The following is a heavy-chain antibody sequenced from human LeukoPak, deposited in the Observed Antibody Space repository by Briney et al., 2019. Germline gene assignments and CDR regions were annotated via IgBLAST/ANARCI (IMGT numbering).Heavy chain of an antibody. CDR2: IYSGGST. CDR3: ARVGGH. V-gene: IGHV3-53*01. J-gene: IGHJ4*02. D-gene: IGHD3-10*01. CDR1: DGSFSSYY. Sequence: ETLSLTCGVYDGSFSSYYWSWVRQAPGKGLESVSVIYSGGSTYYADSVRGRFTISRDNSKNTLYLQMNSLRVEDTAVYYCARVGGHWGQGTLVTVSS.